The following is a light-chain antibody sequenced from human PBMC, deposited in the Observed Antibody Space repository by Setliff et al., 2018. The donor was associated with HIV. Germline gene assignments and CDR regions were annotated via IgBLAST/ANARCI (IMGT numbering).Light chain of an antibody. J-gene: IGLJ2*01. CDR2: EVS. CDR3: SSYTSSSTVV. CDR1: SSDVGGYNY. V-gene: IGLV2-14*01. Sequence: QSVLAQPASVSGSPGQSITISCTGTSSDVGGYNYVSWYQQHPGKAPKLMIYEVSNRPSGVSNRFSGSKSGNTASLTISGLQAEDEADYCCSSYTSSSTVVFGGGTKATVL.